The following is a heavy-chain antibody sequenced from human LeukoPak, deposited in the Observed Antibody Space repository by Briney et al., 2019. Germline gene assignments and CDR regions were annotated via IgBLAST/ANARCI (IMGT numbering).Heavy chain of an antibody. J-gene: IGHJ4*02. D-gene: IGHD6-13*01. V-gene: IGHV3-21*01. CDR2: ISSSSSYI. CDR1: GLTFSDSG. CDR3: ARDRPGYSSTY. Sequence: GGSLRLSCAASGLTFSDSGMNWVRQAPGKGLEWVSSISSSSSYIYYADSVKGRFTISRDNVKNSLYLQMNSLRAEDTAVYYCARDRPGYSSTYWGQGTLVTVSS.